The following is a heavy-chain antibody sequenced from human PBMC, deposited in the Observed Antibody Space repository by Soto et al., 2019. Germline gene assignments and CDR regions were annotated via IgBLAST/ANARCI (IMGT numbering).Heavy chain of an antibody. V-gene: IGHV1-69*13. Sequence: RASVKVSCKASGGTFSSNVISWVRQAPGQGLEWMGGIIPIFSTSNYAQKFQGRVTITADESTSTAYMELSSLRSEDTAVYYCARGAVVMVFATNFDYWPQGTLVTVS. D-gene: IGHD2-8*01. CDR2: IIPIFSTS. CDR3: ARGAVVMVFATNFDY. CDR1: GGTFSSNV. J-gene: IGHJ4*02.